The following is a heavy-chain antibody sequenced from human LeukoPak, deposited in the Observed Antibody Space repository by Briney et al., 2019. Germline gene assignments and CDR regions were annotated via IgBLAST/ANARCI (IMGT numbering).Heavy chain of an antibody. CDR2: IYHSGST. V-gene: IGHV4-38-2*01. CDR1: SYSISSGYY. D-gene: IGHD6-13*01. Sequence: SETLSLTCAVSSYSISSGYYWGWIRQPPGKGLEWIGSIYHSGSTYYNPSLKSRVTISVDTSKNQFSLKLSSVTAADTAVYYCASVTGIGDPGNNWFDPWGQRTLVTVSS. J-gene: IGHJ5*02. CDR3: ASVTGIGDPGNNWFDP.